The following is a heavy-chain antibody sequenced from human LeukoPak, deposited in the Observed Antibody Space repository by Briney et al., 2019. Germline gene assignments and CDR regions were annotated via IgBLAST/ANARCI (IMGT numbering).Heavy chain of an antibody. J-gene: IGHJ6*02. V-gene: IGHV3-33*05. CDR3: AKAASSSWPSYYYGMDV. CDR1: GFTFTTYG. D-gene: IGHD6-13*01. Sequence: GGSLRLSCTASGFTFTTYGLHWVRQAPGKGLEWVAVISYNGGYRHYADSVKGRFTISKDNSKNTVYLQMSSLRVDDTAVYYCAKAASSSWPSYYYGMDVWGQGTTVTVSS. CDR2: ISYNGGYR.